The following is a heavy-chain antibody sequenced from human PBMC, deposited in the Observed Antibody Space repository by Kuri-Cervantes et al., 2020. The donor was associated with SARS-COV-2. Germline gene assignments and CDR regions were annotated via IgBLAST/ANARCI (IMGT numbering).Heavy chain of an antibody. CDR3: ARGYFHVDY. CDR2: ISTSGGSI. J-gene: IGHJ4*02. V-gene: IGHV3-11*04. CDR1: GFTFSDYY. D-gene: IGHD2/OR15-2a*01. Sequence: GESLKISCVASGFTFSDYYFTWIRQAPGKGLEWVSYISTSGGSIFYADSVKGRFTISRDNAKNSVYLQMNSLRAEDTAVYYCARGYFHVDYWGQGTLVTVSS.